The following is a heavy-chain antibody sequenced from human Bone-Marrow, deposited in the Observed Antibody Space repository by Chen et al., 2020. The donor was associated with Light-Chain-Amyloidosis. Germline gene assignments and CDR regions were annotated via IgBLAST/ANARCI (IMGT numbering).Heavy chain of an antibody. J-gene: IGHJ4*02. V-gene: IGHV1-2*02. CDR2: INPKSGAT. D-gene: IGHD3-22*01. CDR3: IFRGPDFDT. Sequence: QVQLVQSGAEVKRPGASVKVSCEASGYTFTAHFMYWVRQAPGQGPEWMGWINPKSGATTYVQKFQGRLSLTRDTSISTAYMELSSLRSDDTAVYYCIFRGPDFDTWGRGSLATVSS. CDR1: GYTFTAHF.